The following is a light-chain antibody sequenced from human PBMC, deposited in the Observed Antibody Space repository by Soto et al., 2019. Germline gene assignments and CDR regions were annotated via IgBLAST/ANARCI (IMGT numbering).Light chain of an antibody. CDR1: QDISFY. V-gene: IGKV1-9*01. J-gene: IGKJ1*01. CDR2: AAS. CDR3: QQLNIYPHT. Sequence: DIQLTQSPAFLSASVGDRVTITCRASQDISFYLAWYQQKAGKAPKLLIYAASTLQGGVPSRFSGSKSGTEFTLTISSLQPEDFATYYCQQLNIYPHTFGQGTKVDSK.